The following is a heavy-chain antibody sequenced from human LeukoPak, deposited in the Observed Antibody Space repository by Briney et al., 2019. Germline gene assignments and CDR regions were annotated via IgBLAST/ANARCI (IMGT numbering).Heavy chain of an antibody. CDR2: IISFFGAA. Sequence: ASVKVSCKASGGTFNSSGISWVRQAPGQGLEWMGGIISFFGAAHYIQKFQGRLTITADESTSTAYMELSSLTSEDTAVYYCARDIVVVVATYAFDIWGQGTMVTVSS. CDR1: GGTFNSSG. D-gene: IGHD2-15*01. CDR3: ARDIVVVVATYAFDI. V-gene: IGHV1-69*13. J-gene: IGHJ3*02.